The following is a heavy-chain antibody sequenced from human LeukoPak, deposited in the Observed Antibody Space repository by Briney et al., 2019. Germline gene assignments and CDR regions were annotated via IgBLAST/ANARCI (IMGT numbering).Heavy chain of an antibody. D-gene: IGHD1-26*01. CDR1: GFTFSSYS. J-gene: IGHJ5*02. CDR3: ARDEAYGGTYAMT. CDR2: IIGSSVSI. V-gene: IGHV3-48*01. Sequence: GSLRLSCAAAGFTFSSYSMNWVRQAPGKGLEWVSYIIGSSVSIQYADSVKGRFTISSNNAKNTLYLQMNSLRAEDTAVYYCARDEAYGGTYAMTWGQGTLVTVSS.